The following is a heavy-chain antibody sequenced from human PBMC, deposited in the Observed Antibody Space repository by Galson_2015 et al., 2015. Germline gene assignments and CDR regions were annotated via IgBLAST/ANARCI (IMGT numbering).Heavy chain of an antibody. J-gene: IGHJ4*02. CDR1: GYTFTSYA. Sequence: SVKVSCKASGYTFTSYAMHWVRQAPGQRLEWMGWINAGNGNTKYSQKFQGRVTITRVTSASTAYMELSSLRSEDTAVYYCAREDTAMVKTFDYWGQGTLVTVSS. CDR2: INAGNGNT. V-gene: IGHV1-3*01. CDR3: AREDTAMVKTFDY. D-gene: IGHD5-18*01.